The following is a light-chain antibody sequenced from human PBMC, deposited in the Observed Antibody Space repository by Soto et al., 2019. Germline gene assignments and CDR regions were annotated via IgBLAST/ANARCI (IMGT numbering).Light chain of an antibody. CDR1: QIISSSY. J-gene: IGKJ1*01. V-gene: IGKV3-20*01. CDR3: QQYGRSPPWT. Sequence: EIVLTQSPATLSLSPGERSTLSCRASQIISSSYLAWYQQKPGQAPRLLFYGASNRATGIPDRFSGSGSGTDFTLTISRLEPEDFAVYYCQQYGRSPPWTFGQGTKWIS. CDR2: GAS.